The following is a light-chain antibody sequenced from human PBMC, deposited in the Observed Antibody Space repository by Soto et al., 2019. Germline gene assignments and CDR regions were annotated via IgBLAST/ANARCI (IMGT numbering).Light chain of an antibody. CDR1: SSDVGGYNY. V-gene: IGLV2-14*01. J-gene: IGLJ3*02. Sequence: QSALTQPASVSGSPGQSITISCSSSSSDVGGYNYVSWYQQHPGKAPKLMMYEVSNRPSGGSDRFSGSKSGNTASLTISGLQADDEADYYCSSFTSSNTWVFGGGTKLTVL. CDR3: SSFTSSNTWV. CDR2: EVS.